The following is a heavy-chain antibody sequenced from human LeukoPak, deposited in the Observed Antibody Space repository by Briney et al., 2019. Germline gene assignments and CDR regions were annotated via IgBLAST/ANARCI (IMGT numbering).Heavy chain of an antibody. J-gene: IGHJ5*02. Sequence: SETLSLTCAVYGGSFSGYYWSWIRQPPGKGLEWIGEINHSGSTNYNPSLKSRVTISVDTSKNQFSLKLSSVTAADTAVYYCARGEGGIQLWFTDPNWFDPWGQGTLVTVSS. CDR2: INHSGST. D-gene: IGHD5-18*01. CDR3: ARGEGGIQLWFTDPNWFDP. CDR1: GGSFSGYY. V-gene: IGHV4-34*01.